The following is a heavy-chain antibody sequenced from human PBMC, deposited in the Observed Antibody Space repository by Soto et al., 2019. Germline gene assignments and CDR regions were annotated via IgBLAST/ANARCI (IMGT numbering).Heavy chain of an antibody. CDR1: GYSFTTYG. CDR2: ISAYNGNT. J-gene: IGHJ6*02. D-gene: IGHD6-6*01. Sequence: QVQLVQSGGEVKKPGASVKVSCKTSGYSFTTYGISWVRQAPGQGLEWMGWISAYNGNTNYAQKLQGRVTMTTDTSTSTAYMELRSLRSDDTAVNYCARAAPAPYYYYGMDVWRQGSTVNGPS. CDR3: ARAAPAPYYYYGMDV. V-gene: IGHV1-18*01.